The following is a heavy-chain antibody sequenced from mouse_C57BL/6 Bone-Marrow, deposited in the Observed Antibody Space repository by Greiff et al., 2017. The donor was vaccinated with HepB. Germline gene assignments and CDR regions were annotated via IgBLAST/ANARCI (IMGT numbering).Heavy chain of an antibody. Sequence: VKLVESGPGLVQPSQSLSITCTVSGFSLTSYGIHWVRQSPGKGLEWLGVIWRGGSTDYNAAFMSRLSITKDNSKSQVFFKMNSLQADDTAIYYCATPSYYSNPYYYAMDYWGQGTSVTVSS. J-gene: IGHJ4*01. V-gene: IGHV2-5*01. CDR3: ATPSYYSNPYYYAMDY. CDR1: GFSLTSYG. CDR2: IWRGGST. D-gene: IGHD2-5*01.